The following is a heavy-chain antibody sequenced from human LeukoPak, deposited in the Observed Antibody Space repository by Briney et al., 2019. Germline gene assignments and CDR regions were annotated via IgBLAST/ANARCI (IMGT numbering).Heavy chain of an antibody. Sequence: SVKVSCKASGGTFSSYAISWVRQAPGQGLEWMGRIIPIFGIANYAQKFQGRVTITADKSTSTAYMELSSLRSEDTAVYYCARDPIAVAAHIPFDYWGQGTLVTVSS. CDR2: IIPIFGIA. V-gene: IGHV1-69*04. CDR1: GGTFSSYA. J-gene: IGHJ4*02. CDR3: ARDPIAVAAHIPFDY. D-gene: IGHD6-19*01.